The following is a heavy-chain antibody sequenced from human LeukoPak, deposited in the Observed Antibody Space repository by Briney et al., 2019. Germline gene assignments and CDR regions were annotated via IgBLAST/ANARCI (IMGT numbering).Heavy chain of an antibody. CDR2: IYNSGST. CDR3: ARHGADIVVVPSGSVVY. CDR1: GGSVSSGSYY. V-gene: IGHV4-39*01. J-gene: IGHJ4*02. Sequence: SETLSLTCTVSGGSVSSGSYYWSWIRQPPGKGLEWIGSIYNSGSTYYNPSLKSRVTISVDTSKNQFSLKLSSLTAADTAVYYCARHGADIVVVPSGSVVYWGQGTLVTVSS. D-gene: IGHD2-2*01.